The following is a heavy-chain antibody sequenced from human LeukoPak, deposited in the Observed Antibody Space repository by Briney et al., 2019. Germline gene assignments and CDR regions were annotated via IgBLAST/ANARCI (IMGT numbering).Heavy chain of an antibody. CDR1: GFTFSSYA. V-gene: IGHV3-23*01. J-gene: IGHJ4*02. CDR2: ISASGNSA. CDR3: ARGPYSSNWYVDY. D-gene: IGHD6-13*01. Sequence: GGSLRLSCAASGFTFSSYAMSWVRQAPGKGLEWVSTISASGNSAYYADSVKGRFTISRDSAKNSLYLQMNSLRAEDTAVYYCARGPYSSNWYVDYWGQGTLVTVAS.